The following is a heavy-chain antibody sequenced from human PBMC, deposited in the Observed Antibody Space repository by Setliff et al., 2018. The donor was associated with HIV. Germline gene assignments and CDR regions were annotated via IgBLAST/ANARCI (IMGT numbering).Heavy chain of an antibody. CDR1: GFSLRTSGEG. Sequence: SGPTLVNPTQTLTLTCAFSGFSLRTSGEGVGWIRQPPGKALEWLGVIYWNDHKRYSPSLNSRLTFTKDTSRNQVVLTMTNVDPMDTATYYCAHSPPFPLFDFWGQGALVTV. CDR2: IYWNDHK. CDR3: AHSPPFPLFDF. V-gene: IGHV2-5*01. J-gene: IGHJ4*02.